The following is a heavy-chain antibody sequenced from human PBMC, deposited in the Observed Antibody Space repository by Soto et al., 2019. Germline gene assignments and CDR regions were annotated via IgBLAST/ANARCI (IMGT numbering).Heavy chain of an antibody. CDR1: GDTFSFYS. Sequence: QVQLVQSGAEVKRPGSSVKVSCKASGDTFSFYSINWVRQAPGLGLEWMGRVKPILSMSNYPQRFQGRVTMPADKSTSTAYMELSGLRSEDTAMYYCATSYGSGYRAFDYWGQGALVTVSS. CDR3: ATSYGSGYRAFDY. CDR2: VKPILSMS. J-gene: IGHJ4*02. D-gene: IGHD3-10*01. V-gene: IGHV1-69*04.